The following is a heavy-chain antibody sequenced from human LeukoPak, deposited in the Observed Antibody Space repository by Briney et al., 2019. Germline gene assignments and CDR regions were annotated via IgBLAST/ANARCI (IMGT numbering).Heavy chain of an antibody. V-gene: IGHV4-59*12. Sequence: SETLSLTCTVSGGSISNKYWSWIRQPPGKGLEWIGYIYYSGSTNYNPSLKSRVTILVDTSKNQFSLKLSSVTAADTAVYYCARVSVLGYYYYYYMDVWGKGTTVTVSS. CDR2: IYYSGST. D-gene: IGHD2-15*01. CDR1: GGSISNKY. CDR3: ARVSVLGYYYYYYMDV. J-gene: IGHJ6*03.